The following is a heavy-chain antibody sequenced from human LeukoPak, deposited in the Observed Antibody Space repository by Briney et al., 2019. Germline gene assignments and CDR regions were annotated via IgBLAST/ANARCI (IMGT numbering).Heavy chain of an antibody. D-gene: IGHD6-6*01. CDR2: IWYGGSNK. V-gene: IGHV3-30*02. CDR1: GFTFSSYG. J-gene: IGHJ4*02. CDR3: AKGDGYSSSSGFDY. Sequence: GGSLRLSCAASGFTFSSYGMHWVRQAPGKGLEWVAVIWYGGSNKYYADSVKGRFTISRDNSKNTLYLQMNSLRAEDTAVYYCAKGDGYSSSSGFDYWGQGTLVTVSS.